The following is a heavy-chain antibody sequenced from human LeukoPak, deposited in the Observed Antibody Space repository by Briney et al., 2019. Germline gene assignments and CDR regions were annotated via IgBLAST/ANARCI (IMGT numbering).Heavy chain of an antibody. V-gene: IGHV1-69*05. Sequence: SVKVSCKASGGTFSSYAISWVRQAPGQGLEWMGGIIPIFGTANYAQKFQDRVTITTDESTSTAYMELSSLRSEDTAVYYCARSELGNNWFDPWGQGTLVTVSS. CDR3: ARSELGNNWFDP. D-gene: IGHD7-27*01. J-gene: IGHJ5*02. CDR1: GGTFSSYA. CDR2: IIPIFGTA.